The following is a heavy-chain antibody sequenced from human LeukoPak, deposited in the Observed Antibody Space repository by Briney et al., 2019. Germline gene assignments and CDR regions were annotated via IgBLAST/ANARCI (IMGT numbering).Heavy chain of an antibody. J-gene: IGHJ6*03. CDR1: GFTFSSYS. D-gene: IGHD3-22*01. CDR2: ISSSSSTI. Sequence: PGGSLRLSCAASGFTFSSYSMNWVRQAPGKGLEWVSYISSSSSTIYSADSVKGRFTISRDNAKNSLYLQMNSLRAEDTAVYYCARMPDSSGYYYVSFYYYYMDVWGKGTTVTVSS. CDR3: ARMPDSSGYYYVSFYYYYMDV. V-gene: IGHV3-48*01.